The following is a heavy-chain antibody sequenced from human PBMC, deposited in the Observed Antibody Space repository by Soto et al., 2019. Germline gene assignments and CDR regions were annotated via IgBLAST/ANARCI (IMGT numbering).Heavy chain of an antibody. CDR1: GFTFSNYA. CDR2: ISGSGGST. J-gene: IGHJ4*02. Sequence: EVQLLGSGGGLVQPGGSLRLSCAGSGFTFSNYAMSWVRQAPGKGLAWVSAISGSGGSTYYADSVKGRFTISRDNSKNTLYLQMNSLRAEDTALYYCAKVPVGATGRFDYWGQGTLVTVSS. D-gene: IGHD1-26*01. V-gene: IGHV3-23*01. CDR3: AKVPVGATGRFDY.